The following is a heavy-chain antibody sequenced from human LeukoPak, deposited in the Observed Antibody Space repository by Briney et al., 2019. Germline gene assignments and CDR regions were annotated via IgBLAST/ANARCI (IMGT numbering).Heavy chain of an antibody. CDR2: IYYSGST. V-gene: IGHV4-59*08. CDR3: ARSNDYGDYLIYFDY. CDR1: GGSISSYY. D-gene: IGHD4-17*01. J-gene: IGHJ4*02. Sequence: SETLSVSCTVSGGSISSYYWSWIRQPPGKGLEGIGYIYYSGSTNYNPSLKSRVTISVDTCKNQFSLKLSSVTAADTAVYYCARSNDYGDYLIYFDYWGQGTLVTVSS.